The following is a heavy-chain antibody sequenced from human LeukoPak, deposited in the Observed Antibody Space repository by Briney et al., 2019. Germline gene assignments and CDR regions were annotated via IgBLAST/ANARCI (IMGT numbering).Heavy chain of an antibody. J-gene: IGHJ4*02. V-gene: IGHV3-11*04. CDR2: ISSSGSTI. D-gene: IGHD5-24*01. CDR3: ASTMATMPFDY. Sequence: GGSLRLSCAAAGFTFSDYYMSWNRQAPGKGLEWVSYISSSGSTIYYADSVKGRFTISRDNAKNSLYLQMNSLRAEDTAVYYCASTMATMPFDYWGQGTLVTVSS. CDR1: GFTFSDYY.